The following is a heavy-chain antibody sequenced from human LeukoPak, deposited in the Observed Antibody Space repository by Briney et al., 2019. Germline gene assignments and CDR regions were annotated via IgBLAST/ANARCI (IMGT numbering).Heavy chain of an antibody. CDR1: GFTFSSYA. CDR2: ISGSGGGT. CDR3: ARGQQLLDY. D-gene: IGHD6-13*01. Sequence: GGSLRLSCAASGFTFSSYAVSWVRQAPGKGLEWVSAISGSGGGTYYADSVKGRFTISRDNSKNTLYLQMNSLRAEDTAVYYCARGQQLLDYWGQGTLVTVSS. V-gene: IGHV3-23*01. J-gene: IGHJ4*02.